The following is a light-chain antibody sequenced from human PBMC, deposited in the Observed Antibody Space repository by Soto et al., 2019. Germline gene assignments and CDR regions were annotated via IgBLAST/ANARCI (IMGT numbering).Light chain of an antibody. Sequence: QSVLTQPPSVSGAPGQRVTISCTGSSSNIGAGYDVHWYQQLPGRAPKLLIYGNTNRPSGVPDRFSGSKSGTSASLAITGSQAEEEADYFCRSFASSRRGVSAGGTKRPVL. V-gene: IGLV1-40*01. CDR1: SSNIGAGYD. J-gene: IGLJ2*01. CDR2: GNT. CDR3: RSFASSRRGV.